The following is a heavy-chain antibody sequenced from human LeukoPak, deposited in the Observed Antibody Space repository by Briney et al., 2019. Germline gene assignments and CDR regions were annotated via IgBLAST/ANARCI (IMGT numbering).Heavy chain of an antibody. V-gene: IGHV3-23*01. J-gene: IGHJ4*02. Sequence: GGSLRLSCAASGFTFSSSAMSWVRQAPGKGLYWVSAISGSGTGTYYADSVKGRFTISRDNSKNTLYLQMNSLRAEDTAVYYCAKEGGTGTRLDYWGQGTLVTVSS. CDR2: ISGSGTGT. D-gene: IGHD1-7*01. CDR3: AKEGGTGTRLDY. CDR1: GFTFSSSA.